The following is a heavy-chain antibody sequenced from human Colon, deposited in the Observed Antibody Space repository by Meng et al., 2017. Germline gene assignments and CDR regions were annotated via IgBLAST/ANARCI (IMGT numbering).Heavy chain of an antibody. Sequence: SETLSLTCAVSGASISSTYWWSWVRQPPGKGLEWIGEVHHSGDTNYNPSLKSRVTISVDESNNQYSLSLTSVTAADTAIYYCGRNVAYSIAPWGPGTLVTVSS. CDR1: GASISSTYW. J-gene: IGHJ5*02. CDR2: VHHSGDT. V-gene: IGHV4-4*02. CDR3: GRNVAYSIAP. D-gene: IGHD2-15*01.